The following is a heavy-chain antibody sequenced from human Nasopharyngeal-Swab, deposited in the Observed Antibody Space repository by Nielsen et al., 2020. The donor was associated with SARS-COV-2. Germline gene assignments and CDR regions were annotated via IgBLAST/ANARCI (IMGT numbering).Heavy chain of an antibody. CDR3: AKDRNDYIWGSYRLTFDY. Sequence: WIRQPPGKGLEWVSAISGSGGSTYYADSVKGRFTISRDNSKNTLYLQMNGLRAEDTAVYYCAKDRNDYIWGSYRLTFDYWGQGTLVTVSS. V-gene: IGHV3-23*01. J-gene: IGHJ4*02. D-gene: IGHD3-16*02. CDR2: ISGSGGST.